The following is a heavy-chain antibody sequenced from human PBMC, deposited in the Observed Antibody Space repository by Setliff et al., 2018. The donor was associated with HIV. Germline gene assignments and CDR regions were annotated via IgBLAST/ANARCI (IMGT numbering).Heavy chain of an antibody. CDR1: GFTFSSHA. D-gene: IGHD4-17*01. J-gene: IGHJ1*01. Sequence: PGGSLRLSCAGSGFTFSSHAMHWVRQAPGKGLEWVAVITYDGSNKYYADSVNGRFTISRDNSKNTLSLQINGLRGEDTAVYYCAGGAYLYADRHQAEYFQHWGQGTQVTVSS. CDR3: AGGAYLYADRHQAEYFQH. V-gene: IGHV3-30*04. CDR2: ITYDGSNK.